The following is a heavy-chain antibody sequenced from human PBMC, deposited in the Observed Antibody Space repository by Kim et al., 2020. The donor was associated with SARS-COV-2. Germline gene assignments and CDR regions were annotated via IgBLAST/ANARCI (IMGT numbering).Heavy chain of an antibody. J-gene: IGHJ5*02. D-gene: IGHD2-15*01. CDR2: IYYSGST. CDR3: ARPNQLLGYCSGGSCYSGYNWFDP. V-gene: IGHV4-39*01. Sequence: SETLSLTCTVSGGSISSSSYYWGWIRQPPGKGLEWIGSIYYSGSTYYNPSLKSRVTISVDTSKNQFSLKLSSVTAADTAVYYCARPNQLLGYCSGGSCYSGYNWFDPWGQGTLVTVSS. CDR1: GGSISSSSYY.